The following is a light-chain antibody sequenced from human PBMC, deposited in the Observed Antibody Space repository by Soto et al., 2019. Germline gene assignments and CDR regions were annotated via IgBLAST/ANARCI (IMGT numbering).Light chain of an antibody. Sequence: DIQMTQSPSSLPASIGDRVTITCRASQTISKNLNWYQQKPGSAPTLLVFGASNLQGGVPPRCSGSGFGTDLTLTISSLQFEDFATYDCQQSNSAPLPVGGGTNVEIK. J-gene: IGKJ4*01. CDR2: GAS. V-gene: IGKV1-39*01. CDR1: QTISKN. CDR3: QQSNSAPLP.